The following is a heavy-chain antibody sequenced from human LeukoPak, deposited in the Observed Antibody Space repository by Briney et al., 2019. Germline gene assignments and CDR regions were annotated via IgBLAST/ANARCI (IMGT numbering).Heavy chain of an antibody. CDR1: GFTFSTYA. CDR2: ISGSGGTT. D-gene: IGHD4-17*01. CDR3: ATPDYGDYFFDY. V-gene: IGHV3-23*01. J-gene: IGHJ4*02. Sequence: QLGGSPRLSCAASGFTFSTYAMTWVRQAPGRGLEWVSAISGSGGTTYYADSVKGRFTISRDNSKNTLYLQMNSLRAEDTAVYYCATPDYGDYFFDYWGQGTLVTVSS.